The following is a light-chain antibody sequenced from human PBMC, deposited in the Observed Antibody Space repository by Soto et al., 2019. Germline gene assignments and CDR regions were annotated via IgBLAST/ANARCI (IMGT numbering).Light chain of an antibody. CDR1: SSDVGGSNY. CDR3: CSRTTSSTYV. Sequence: QSALTQPASVSGSPGQSITISCTGTSSDVGGSNYVSWYQHHPGKAPKLIISEVSNRPSGVSYRFSGSKSGDTASLTISGLQAEDEADYYCCSRTTSSTYVFGPGTKVTAL. V-gene: IGLV2-14*01. CDR2: EVS. J-gene: IGLJ1*01.